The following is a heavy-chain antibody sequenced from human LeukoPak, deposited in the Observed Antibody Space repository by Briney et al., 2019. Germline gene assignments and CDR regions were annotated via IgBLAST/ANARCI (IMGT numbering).Heavy chain of an antibody. CDR1: GDSISSNNYY. J-gene: IGHJ4*02. CDR3: ARLGGSYYADFDY. D-gene: IGHD1-26*01. V-gene: IGHV4-39*01. Sequence: SEPLSLTCTVSGDSISSNNYYWGWIRQPPGKGLEWIGSIYYSGSAYYNPSLKSRVTISVDTSKNQFSLKLGSVTAADTAVYYCARLGGSYYADFDYWGQGTLVTVSS. CDR2: IYYSGSA.